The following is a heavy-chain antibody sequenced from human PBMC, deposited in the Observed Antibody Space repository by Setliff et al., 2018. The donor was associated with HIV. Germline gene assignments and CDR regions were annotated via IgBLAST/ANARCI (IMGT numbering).Heavy chain of an antibody. CDR2: IYYSGST. V-gene: IGHV4-31*03. J-gene: IGHJ6*03. D-gene: IGHD3-16*01. CDR3: ARGLGGSRVYYYYYYYMDV. CDR1: GGSISGGGYY. Sequence: PSETLSLTCTVSGGSISGGGYYWSWIRQHPGKGLEWIGYIYYSGSTYYNPSLKSRVTISVDTSKNQFSLKLSSVTAADTAVYYCARGLGGSRVYYYYYYYMDVWGKGTTVTVSS.